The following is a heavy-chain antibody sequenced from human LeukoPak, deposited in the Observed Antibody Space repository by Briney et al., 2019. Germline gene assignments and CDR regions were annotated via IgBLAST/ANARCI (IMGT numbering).Heavy chain of an antibody. D-gene: IGHD3-10*01. CDR1: GGSLNNYH. Sequence: SETLSLTCTVSGGSLNNYHWSCIRQPPGKGLEWIGCIYHSGSTNYNPSLNSRVTMSVDTSKNQFSLGLSSVTAADTAVYYCASYYGSGTYSGYVDYWGQGTLLTV. J-gene: IGHJ4*02. CDR2: IYHSGST. CDR3: ASYYGSGTYSGYVDY. V-gene: IGHV4-59*01.